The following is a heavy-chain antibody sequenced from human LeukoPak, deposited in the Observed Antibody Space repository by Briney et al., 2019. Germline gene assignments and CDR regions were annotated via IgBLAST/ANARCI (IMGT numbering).Heavy chain of an antibody. CDR3: ARESRGNWFDP. J-gene: IGHJ5*02. CDR1: GFTFSSYV. V-gene: IGHV3-30*04. D-gene: IGHD3-16*01. Sequence: PGGSLRLSCAASGFTFSSYVMHWVRQAPGKGLEWVAIISYDGSNEYYADSVKGRFTISRDNSKNTLYLQMNSLRAADTAVYYCARESRGNWFDPWGQGTLVTVSS. CDR2: ISYDGSNE.